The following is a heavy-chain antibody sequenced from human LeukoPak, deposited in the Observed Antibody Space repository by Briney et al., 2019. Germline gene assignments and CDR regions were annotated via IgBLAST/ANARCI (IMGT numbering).Heavy chain of an antibody. CDR3: AREVMRQPGYNWFDP. CDR1: GFPFSRYG. CDR2: IWYDGSNK. Sequence: GGSLRLSCAASGFPFSRYGMHWARQAPATGLEWVTVIWYDGSNKYYADSVKGRFTISRDNSKNTLYLQMNSLRAEDTALYYCAREVMRQPGYNWFDPWGQGTLVTVSS. D-gene: IGHD2-21*01. V-gene: IGHV3-33*08. J-gene: IGHJ5*02.